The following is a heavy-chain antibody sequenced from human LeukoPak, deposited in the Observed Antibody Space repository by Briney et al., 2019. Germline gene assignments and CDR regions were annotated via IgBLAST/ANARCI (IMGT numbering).Heavy chain of an antibody. CDR3: ARRPARRDYYYYMDV. V-gene: IGHV4-34*01. CDR1: GGSLSGYY. Sequence: SETLSLTCAVYGGSLSGYYWSWIRQPPGKGLEWIGEINHSGSTNYNPSLKSRVTISVDTSKNQFSLKLSSVTAADTAVYYCARRPARRDYYYYMDVWGKGTTVTVSS. J-gene: IGHJ6*03. D-gene: IGHD2-2*01. CDR2: INHSGST.